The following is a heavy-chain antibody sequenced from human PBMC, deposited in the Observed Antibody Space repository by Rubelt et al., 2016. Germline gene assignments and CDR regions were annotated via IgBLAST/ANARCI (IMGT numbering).Heavy chain of an antibody. Sequence: QVQLQQSGPGLVKPSQTLSLTCAISGDSVSSNTVAWNWIRQSPSRGLEWLGRTYRMSPDYAVSVKSRITISPDTPTNQYSLQLNAVTPEDTAVYYCARGVLNSFDIWGLGTMVTVSS. CDR2: TYRMSP. CDR1: GDSVSSNTVA. J-gene: IGHJ3*02. D-gene: IGHD1-7*01. CDR3: ARGVLNSFDI. V-gene: IGHV6-1*01.